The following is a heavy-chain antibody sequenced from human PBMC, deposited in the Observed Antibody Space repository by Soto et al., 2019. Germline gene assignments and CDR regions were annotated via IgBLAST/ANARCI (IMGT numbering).Heavy chain of an antibody. V-gene: IGHV3-9*01. CDR1: GFTFDDYA. Sequence: ESGGGLVQPGRSLRLSCAASGFTFDDYAMHWVRQAPGKGLEWVSGISWNSGSLGYADSVKGRFTISRDNAKNSLYLQMNSLRAEDTAVYFCAKDRGYIVATAWLDPWGQGTLVTVSS. D-gene: IGHD5-12*01. CDR2: ISWNSGSL. J-gene: IGHJ5*02. CDR3: AKDRGYIVATAWLDP.